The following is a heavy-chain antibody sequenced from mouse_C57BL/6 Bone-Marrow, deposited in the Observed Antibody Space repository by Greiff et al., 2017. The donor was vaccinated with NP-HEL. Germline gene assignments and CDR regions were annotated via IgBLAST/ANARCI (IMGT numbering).Heavy chain of an antibody. CDR3: AREGFITTVPSD. Sequence: QVQLQQSGPELVKPGASVKISCKASGYAFSSSWMNWVKQRPGKGLEWIGRIYPGDGDTNYNGKFKGKATLTADKSSSTAYMQLSSLTSEDSAVYFCAREGFITTVPSDWGQGTLVTVSA. J-gene: IGHJ3*01. CDR1: GYAFSSSW. D-gene: IGHD1-1*01. V-gene: IGHV1-82*01. CDR2: IYPGDGDT.